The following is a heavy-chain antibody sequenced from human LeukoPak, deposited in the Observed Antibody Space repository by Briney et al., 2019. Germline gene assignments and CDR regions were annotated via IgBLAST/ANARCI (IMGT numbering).Heavy chain of an antibody. CDR1: GFTVSSNY. Sequence: PGGSLRLSCVASGFTVSSNYMSWVRQAPGKGLEWVSVIYSGGSTYYADSVKGRFTISRDNSKNTLYLQMSSLRAEDTAVYYCARGAYQLLKSPKGGYYYYYMDVWGKGTTVTVSS. J-gene: IGHJ6*03. CDR2: IYSGGST. CDR3: ARGAYQLLKSPKGGYYYYYMDV. V-gene: IGHV3-53*01. D-gene: IGHD2-2*01.